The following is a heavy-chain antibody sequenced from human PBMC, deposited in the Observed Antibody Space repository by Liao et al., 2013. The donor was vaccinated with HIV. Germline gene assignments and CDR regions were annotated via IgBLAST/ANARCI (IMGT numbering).Heavy chain of an antibody. Sequence: QVQLQESGPGLVKPSQTLSLTCTVSGGSITTYDYYWSWIRRPAGKGLEWIGRVYKSGTTFYSPSLRGRVTMSIDTSNNQFSLKLTSVTAADTAVYYCARDSYNFLSPHYYMDVWGKGTTVIVSS. CDR2: VYKSGTT. CDR1: GGSITTYDYY. D-gene: IGHD3-3*01. V-gene: IGHV4-61*02. CDR3: ARDSYNFLSPHYYMDV. J-gene: IGHJ6*03.